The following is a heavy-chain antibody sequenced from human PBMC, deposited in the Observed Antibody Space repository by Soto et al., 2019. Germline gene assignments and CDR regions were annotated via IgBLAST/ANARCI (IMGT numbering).Heavy chain of an antibody. Sequence: SQTLSLTCAISGDSVSSNSAAWNWIRQSPSRGLEWLGRTYYRSRWYNDYAVSVKSRITINPDTSKIQFSLQLNSVTPEDTAVYYCARVIVGATFGYYYYGMDVWGQGTTVTVSS. CDR1: GDSVSSNSAA. J-gene: IGHJ6*02. CDR2: TYYRSRWYN. V-gene: IGHV6-1*01. D-gene: IGHD1-26*01. CDR3: ARVIVGATFGYYYYGMDV.